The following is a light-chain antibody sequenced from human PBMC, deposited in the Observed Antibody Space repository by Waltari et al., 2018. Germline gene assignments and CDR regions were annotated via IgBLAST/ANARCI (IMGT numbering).Light chain of an antibody. CDR2: TAS. Sequence: EIVMTQSPAALSVSPGERATLSCRASQSVGINLAWDQQKPGQAPRLLISTASTRATGIPARFSGSGSGTEFTLTINSLQSEDSAIYYCHQYNNWPPGGTFGQGTKVELK. J-gene: IGKJ1*01. CDR1: QSVGIN. CDR3: HQYNNWPPGGT. V-gene: IGKV3-15*01.